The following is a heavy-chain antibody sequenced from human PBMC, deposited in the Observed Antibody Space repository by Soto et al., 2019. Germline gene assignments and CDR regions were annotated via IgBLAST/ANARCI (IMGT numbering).Heavy chain of an antibody. CDR2: IYYSGST. CDR1: GGSISSYY. CDR3: ARGYSYGYGSHFDY. D-gene: IGHD5-18*01. V-gene: IGHV4-59*01. Sequence: PSETLSLTXTVSGGSISSYYWSWIRQPPGKGLEWIGYIYYSGSTNYNPSLKSRVTISVDTSKNQSSLKLSSVTAADTAVYYCARGYSYGYGSHFDYWGQGTLVTVSS. J-gene: IGHJ4*02.